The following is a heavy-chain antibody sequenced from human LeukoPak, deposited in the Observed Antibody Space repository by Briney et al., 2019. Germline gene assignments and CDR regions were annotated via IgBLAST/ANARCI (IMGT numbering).Heavy chain of an antibody. CDR3: ASTDLQGSPTGGYYGMDV. D-gene: IGHD2-2*01. Sequence: SETLSLTCAVYGGSFSGYYWRWIRQPPGKGLEWIGEINDSGSTNYNPSLKSRVTISVDTSKNQFSLKLSSVTAAHTAVYYCASTDLQGSPTGGYYGMDVWGQGTTVTVSS. CDR1: GGSFSGYY. CDR2: INDSGST. J-gene: IGHJ6*02. V-gene: IGHV4-34*01.